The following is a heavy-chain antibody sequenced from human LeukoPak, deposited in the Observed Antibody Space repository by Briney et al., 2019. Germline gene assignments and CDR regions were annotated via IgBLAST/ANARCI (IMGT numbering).Heavy chain of an antibody. CDR2: TKEDGSGS. CDR1: GFRVSYYW. J-gene: IGHJ4*02. CDR3: AKGGVVGTRYYFDS. V-gene: IGHV3-7*01. D-gene: IGHD2-15*01. Sequence: GGSLRLSCAASGFRVSYYWMSWVRQAPGKGLEWVANTKEDGSGSSYVDSVKGRFTISRDNAKNSLYLQMNSLRAEDTAVYYCAKGGVVGTRYYFDSWGQGTLVTVSS.